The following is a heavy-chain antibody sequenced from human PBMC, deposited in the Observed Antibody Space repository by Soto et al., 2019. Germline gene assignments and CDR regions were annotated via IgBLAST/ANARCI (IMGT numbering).Heavy chain of an antibody. CDR2: INTSGGTI. Sequence: VGSLRLSCAVSGFTFSNFEMSWVRQAPGKGLEWVSYINTSGGTIYYADSVKGRFTISRDNAKNSLYLQMNSLRAEDTAAYYCARENYDSRGYFLDYWGQGTLVTVSS. J-gene: IGHJ4*02. CDR1: GFTFSNFE. D-gene: IGHD3-22*01. CDR3: ARENYDSRGYFLDY. V-gene: IGHV3-48*03.